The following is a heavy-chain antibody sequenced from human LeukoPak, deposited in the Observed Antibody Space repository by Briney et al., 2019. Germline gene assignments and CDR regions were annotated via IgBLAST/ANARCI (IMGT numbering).Heavy chain of an antibody. V-gene: IGHV1-18*01. CDR2: ISAYNGNT. J-gene: IGHJ5*02. CDR1: GYTFTSYG. D-gene: IGHD3-10*01. CDR3: ARAEAVTMVRGVITEYNWFDP. Sequence: ASVKVSCKASGYTFTSYGISWVRQAPGQGLEWMGWISAYNGNTNYAQKLQGRVTMTTDTSTSTAYMELRSLRSEDTAVYYCARAEAVTMVRGVITEYNWFDPWGQGTLVTVSS.